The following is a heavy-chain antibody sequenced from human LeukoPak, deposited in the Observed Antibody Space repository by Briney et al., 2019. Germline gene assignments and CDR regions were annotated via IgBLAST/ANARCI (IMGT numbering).Heavy chain of an antibody. D-gene: IGHD3-16*02. V-gene: IGHV1-2*02. CDR2: INPNSGGT. CDR3: ARGLRLGELSMRSTYYFDY. CDR1: GYTFISYY. Sequence: GASVKVSCKSSGYTFISYYIHWVRQAPGQGLEWMGWINPNSGGTNYAQKFQGRVTMTRDTSISTAYMELSRLRSDDTAVYYCARGLRLGELSMRSTYYFDYWGQGTLVTVSS. J-gene: IGHJ4*02.